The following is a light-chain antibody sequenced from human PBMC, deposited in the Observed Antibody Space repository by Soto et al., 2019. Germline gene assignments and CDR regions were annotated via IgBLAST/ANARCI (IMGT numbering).Light chain of an antibody. CDR1: GSNIGAGYD. J-gene: IGLJ3*02. CDR2: DNN. Sequence: QSVLAQPPSVSAAPGQRVTISCSGSGSNIGAGYDVHWYQQLPGSAPKLLIYDNNHRPSGVPDRFSGSKSGTSASLAISGLQSEAEADYYCAAWDDSLNGWVFGGGTKLTVL. V-gene: IGLV1-40*01. CDR3: AAWDDSLNGWV.